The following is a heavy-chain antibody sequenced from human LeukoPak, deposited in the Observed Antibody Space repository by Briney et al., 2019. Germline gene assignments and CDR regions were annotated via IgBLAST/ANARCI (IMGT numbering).Heavy chain of an antibody. J-gene: IGHJ4*02. D-gene: IGHD6-13*01. CDR3: ARGRWAPFDC. CDR1: GFTSSDYW. CDR2: IKQDGSEK. Sequence: GGSLRLSCAASGFTSSDYWMHWVRQAPGKGLEWVANIKQDGSEKNYVASVKGRFTISRDNAKNSLYLQMNSLRAEDTALYYCARGRWAPFDCWGQGTLVTVSS. V-gene: IGHV3-7*01.